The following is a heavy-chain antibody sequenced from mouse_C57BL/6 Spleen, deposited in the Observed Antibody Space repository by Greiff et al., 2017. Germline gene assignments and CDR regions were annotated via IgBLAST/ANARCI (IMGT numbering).Heavy chain of an antibody. CDR2: IDPETGGT. CDR3: TRGRGYYFDY. Sequence: QVQLQQSGAELVRPGASVTLSCKASGYTFTDYEMHWVKQTPVQGLEWIGAIDPETGGTAYNQKFKGKAILTADKSSSTAYMELRSLTSEDSAVYYCTRGRGYYFDYWGQGTTLTVSS. CDR1: GYTFTDYE. J-gene: IGHJ2*01. V-gene: IGHV1-15*01.